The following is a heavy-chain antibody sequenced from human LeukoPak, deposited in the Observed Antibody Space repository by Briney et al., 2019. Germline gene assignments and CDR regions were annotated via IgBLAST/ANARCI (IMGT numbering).Heavy chain of an antibody. CDR2: ISGSGVRI. Sequence: GGSLRLSCAASGFTFSTYAMSWVRQAPGKGLEWVSGISGSGVRIYYADSVKGRFTISRDNSKNTLYLQMNSLRAEDTAVYYCAKVRYYDSSGYFDYWGQGTLVTVSS. V-gene: IGHV3-23*01. D-gene: IGHD3-22*01. J-gene: IGHJ4*02. CDR1: GFTFSTYA. CDR3: AKVRYYDSSGYFDY.